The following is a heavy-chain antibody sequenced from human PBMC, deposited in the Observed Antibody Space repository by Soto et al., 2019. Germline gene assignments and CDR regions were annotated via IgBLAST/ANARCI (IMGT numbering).Heavy chain of an antibody. CDR1: GFTFSDYY. V-gene: IGHV3-11*06. CDR3: ARDPPDYYDSSGYYVAFDI. CDR2: ISSSSSYT. J-gene: IGHJ3*02. D-gene: IGHD3-22*01. Sequence: LRLSCAASGFTFSDYYMSWIRQAPGKGLEWVSYISSSSSYTNYADSVKGRFTTSRDNANNSLYLQMNSLRAEDTAVYYCARDPPDYYDSSGYYVAFDIWGPGTMVTVS.